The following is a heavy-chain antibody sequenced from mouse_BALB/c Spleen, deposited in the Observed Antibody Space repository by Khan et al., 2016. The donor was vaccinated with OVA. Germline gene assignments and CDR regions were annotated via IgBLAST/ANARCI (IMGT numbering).Heavy chain of an antibody. J-gene: IGHJ2*01. V-gene: IGHV1-7*01. CDR3: ARRGLRWDFDY. CDR2: INPSTGYT. CDR1: GYTFINYW. Sequence: QVQLKQSGAELAKPGASVKMSCKASGYTFINYWILWVKQRPGQGLEWIGYINPSTGYTEKNKNFKDKATLTADKSSSTAYMQLSSLTSEDAAVYYCARRGLRWDFDYWGQGTTLTVSS. D-gene: IGHD1-1*01.